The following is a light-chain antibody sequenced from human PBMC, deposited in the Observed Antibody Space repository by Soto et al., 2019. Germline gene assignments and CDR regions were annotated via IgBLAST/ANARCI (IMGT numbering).Light chain of an antibody. J-gene: IGLJ2*01. V-gene: IGLV1-51*01. Sequence: QSVLTQSPSVSVAPGQKVTISCSGSSSNIGNNYVSWYQQLPGTAPKLLIYDNNKRPSGIPDRFSGSKSGTSGTLDITGLQTGDEADYYCATWDGSLPGEVFGGGTKLNVL. CDR2: DNN. CDR1: SSNIGNNY. CDR3: ATWDGSLPGEV.